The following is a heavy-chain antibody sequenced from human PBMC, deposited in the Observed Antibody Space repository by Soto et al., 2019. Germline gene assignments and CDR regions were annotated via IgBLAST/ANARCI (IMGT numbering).Heavy chain of an antibody. CDR3: ASPFERVMTQTLYY. CDR2: IIPIFGTA. J-gene: IGHJ4*02. V-gene: IGHV1-69*12. CDR1: GGTFSSYA. Sequence: QVQLVQSGAEVKKPGSSVKVSCKASGGTFSSYAISWVRQAPGQGLEWMGGIIPIFGTANYAQKCQGRVTITADESTSTAYMELSSLRSEDTAVYYCASPFERVMTQTLYYWGQGTLVTVSS. D-gene: IGHD3-16*01.